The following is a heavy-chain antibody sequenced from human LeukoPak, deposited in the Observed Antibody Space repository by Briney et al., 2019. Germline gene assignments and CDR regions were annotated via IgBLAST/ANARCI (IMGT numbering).Heavy chain of an antibody. CDR1: GYSFTSYW. Sequence: GESLKISCKGSGYSFTSYWISWVRQMPGKGLEWMGRIDPSDSYTNYSPSFQGHVTISADKSISTAYLQWSSLKASDTAKFYCARHGTRSSGWPPFVYWGQGTLVTVSS. CDR2: IDPSDSYT. J-gene: IGHJ4*02. D-gene: IGHD6-19*01. CDR3: ARHGTRSSGWPPFVY. V-gene: IGHV5-10-1*01.